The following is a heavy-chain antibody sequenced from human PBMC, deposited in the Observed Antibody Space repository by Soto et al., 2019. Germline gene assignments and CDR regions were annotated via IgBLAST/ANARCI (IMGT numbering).Heavy chain of an antibody. CDR3: ARADITIFGVVIIGWFDP. Sequence: QVQLVQSGAEVKKPGSSVKVSCKASGGTFSSYAISWVRQAPGQGLEWMGGIIPIFGTANYAQKFQGRVTITAEESTGTAYMELSSLRSEDTAVYYCARADITIFGVVIIGWFDPWGQGTLVTVSS. D-gene: IGHD3-3*01. V-gene: IGHV1-69*01. CDR2: IIPIFGTA. J-gene: IGHJ5*02. CDR1: GGTFSSYA.